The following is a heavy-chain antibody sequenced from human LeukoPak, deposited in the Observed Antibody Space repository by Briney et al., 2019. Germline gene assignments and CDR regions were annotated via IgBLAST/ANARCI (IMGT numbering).Heavy chain of an antibody. CDR1: GGSFSGYY. J-gene: IGHJ4*02. Sequence: PAETLSLTCAVYGGSFSGYYWSWIRQPPGKGLEWIGEINHSGSTNYNPSLKSRVTISVDTSKNQFSLKLSSVTAADTAVYYCARYPKPNCTYGVCYEYYFDYWGQGTLVTVSS. D-gene: IGHD2-8*01. V-gene: IGHV4-34*01. CDR2: INHSGST. CDR3: ARYPKPNCTYGVCYEYYFDY.